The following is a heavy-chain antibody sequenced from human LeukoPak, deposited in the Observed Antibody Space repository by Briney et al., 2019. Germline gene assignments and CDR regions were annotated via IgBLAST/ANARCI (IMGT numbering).Heavy chain of an antibody. CDR3: AKIKDIVVVPAPYDY. V-gene: IGHV3-23*01. CDR2: ISGSGGST. Sequence: GGSLRLSCAASGFTFSSYAMSWVRQAPGKGLEWVSAISGSGGSTYYADSVKGRFTISRDNSKNTLYLQMNGLRAEDTAVYYCAKIKDIVVVPAPYDYWGQGTLVTVSS. J-gene: IGHJ4*02. D-gene: IGHD2-2*01. CDR1: GFTFSSYA.